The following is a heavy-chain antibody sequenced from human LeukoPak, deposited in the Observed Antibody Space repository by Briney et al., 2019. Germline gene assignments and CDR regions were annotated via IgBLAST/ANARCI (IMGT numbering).Heavy chain of an antibody. V-gene: IGHV4-59*01. CDR1: GGSISSYY. D-gene: IGHD2-21*02. J-gene: IGHJ4*02. Sequence: PSETLSLTCTVSGGSISSYYWSWIRQPPGKGLEWIGYIYYSGSTNYNPSLKGRVTISVDTSKNQFSLKLSSVTAADTAVYYCAAAYCGGDCYSALDYWGQGTLVTVSS. CDR3: AAAYCGGDCYSALDY. CDR2: IYYSGST.